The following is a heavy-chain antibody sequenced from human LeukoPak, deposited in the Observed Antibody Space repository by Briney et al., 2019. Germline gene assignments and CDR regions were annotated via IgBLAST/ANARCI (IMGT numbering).Heavy chain of an antibody. D-gene: IGHD1-26*01. CDR3: ATDLVKSSGTYPPNYYYYYMDA. CDR2: IIPIFGTA. V-gene: IGHV1-69*06. J-gene: IGHJ6*03. Sequence: ASVKVSCKASGGTFSSYAISWVRQAPGQGLEWMGGIIPIFGTANYAQKFQGRVTITADKSTSTAYMELSSLRSEDTAVYYCATDLVKSSGTYPPNYYYYYMDAWGKGTTVTVSS. CDR1: GGTFSSYA.